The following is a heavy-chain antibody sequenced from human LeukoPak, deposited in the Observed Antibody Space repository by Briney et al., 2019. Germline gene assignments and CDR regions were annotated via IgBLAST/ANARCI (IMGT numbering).Heavy chain of an antibody. CDR2: IYYSGST. J-gene: IGHJ4*02. D-gene: IGHD5-12*01. CDR3: ARLGYSGYDPGIDY. V-gene: IGHV4-39*01. Sequence: SETLSLTCTVSGGSISSSSHYWGWIRQPPGKGLEWIGSIYYSGSTYYNPSLKSRVTISVDTSKNQFSLKLSSVTAADTAVYYCARLGYSGYDPGIDYWGQGTLVTVSS. CDR1: GGSISSSSHY.